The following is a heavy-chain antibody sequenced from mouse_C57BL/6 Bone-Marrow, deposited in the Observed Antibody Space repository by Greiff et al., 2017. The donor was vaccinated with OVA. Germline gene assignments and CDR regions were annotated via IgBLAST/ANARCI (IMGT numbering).Heavy chain of an antibody. J-gene: IGHJ2*01. CDR1: GFNIKDDY. CDR2: IDPENGDT. D-gene: IGHD1-1*01. V-gene: IGHV14-4*01. Sequence: VQLKESGAELVRPGASVKLSCTASGFNIKDDYMHWVKQRPEQGLEWIGWIDPENGDTEYASKFQGKATITADTSSNTAYLQLSSLTSEDTAVYYCTSHYYGSSPYYFDYWGQGTTLTVSS. CDR3: TSHYYGSSPYYFDY.